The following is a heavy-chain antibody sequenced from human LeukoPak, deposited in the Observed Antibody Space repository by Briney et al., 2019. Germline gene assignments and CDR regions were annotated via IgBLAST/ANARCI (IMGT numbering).Heavy chain of an antibody. V-gene: IGHV1-69*05. Sequence: GASVKVSCKASGGTFSSYAISWVRQATGQGLEWMGGIIPIFGTANYAQKFQGRVTFTTDESTSTAYMELSSLRSEDTAVYYCAADPGLGYCSGGSCYYYWGQGTLVTVSS. J-gene: IGHJ4*02. CDR2: IIPIFGTA. CDR1: GGTFSSYA. D-gene: IGHD2-15*01. CDR3: AADPGLGYCSGGSCYYY.